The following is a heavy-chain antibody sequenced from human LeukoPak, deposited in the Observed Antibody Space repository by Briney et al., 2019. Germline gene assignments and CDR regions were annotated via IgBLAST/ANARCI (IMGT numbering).Heavy chain of an antibody. V-gene: IGHV6-1*01. D-gene: IGHD3-16*01. Sequence: SQTLSLTCAISGDSVSSNSAAWNWIRQSPSGGLEWLGRTYFRSKWFNECALSLKSRITISPDTSKNQFSLQLNSVTPEDTAAYYCVRGFFYTGMDVWGQGTTVTVSS. J-gene: IGHJ6*02. CDR2: TYFRSKWFN. CDR3: VRGFFYTGMDV. CDR1: GDSVSSNSAA.